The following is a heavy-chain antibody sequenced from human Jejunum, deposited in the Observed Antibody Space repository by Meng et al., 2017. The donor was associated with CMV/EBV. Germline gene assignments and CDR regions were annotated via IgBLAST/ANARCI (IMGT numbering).Heavy chain of an antibody. CDR3: VRQDSRSWDFDH. CDR2: INSDSGDT. J-gene: IGHJ4*02. CDR1: GYTVIGYY. D-gene: IGHD6-6*01. Sequence: KASGYTVIGYYIHWVRQAPGQGLEWMGWINSDSGDTNYAQKFRAWVTMTRDTSITTAYMELRRLGYDDTAVYYCVRQDSRSWDFDHWGQGTLVTVSS. V-gene: IGHV1-2*04.